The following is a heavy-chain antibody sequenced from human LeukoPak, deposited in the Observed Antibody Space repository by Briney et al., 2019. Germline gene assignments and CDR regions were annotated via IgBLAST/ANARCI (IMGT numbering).Heavy chain of an antibody. CDR1: GGSISSYY. D-gene: IGHD3-3*01. J-gene: IGHJ6*03. CDR2: IYYSGST. Sequence: SETLSLTCTVSGGSISSYYWSWIRQPPRKGLEWIGYIYYSGSTNYNPSLKSRVTISVDTSKNQFSLKLSSVTAADTAVYYCARGLRSPGDYYYYYMDVWGKGTTVTVSS. V-gene: IGHV4-59*01. CDR3: ARGLRSPGDYYYYYMDV.